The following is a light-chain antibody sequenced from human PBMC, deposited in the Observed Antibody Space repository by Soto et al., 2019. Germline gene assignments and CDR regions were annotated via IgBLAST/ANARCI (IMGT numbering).Light chain of an antibody. CDR1: SGHRSYA. Sequence: SASASLGASVKLTCTLSSGHRSYAIAWHQQQPEKGPRFLMKLNSDGSHRKGDGIPDRFSGSSSGAERYLTISSLQSEDEADYYCQTWGTGIHVVFGGGTKLTVL. CDR3: QTWGTGIHVV. V-gene: IGLV4-69*01. CDR2: LNSDGSH. J-gene: IGLJ2*01.